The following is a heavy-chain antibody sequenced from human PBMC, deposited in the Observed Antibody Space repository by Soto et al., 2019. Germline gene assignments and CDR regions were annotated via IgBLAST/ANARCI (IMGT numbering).Heavy chain of an antibody. CDR2: INPNSGGT. J-gene: IGHJ5*02. D-gene: IGHD2-15*01. CDR3: ARVNCSGGSCLFDP. V-gene: IGHV1-2*04. Sequence: ASVELSCKAPGYTFAGNYMHWVRQAPGQGLEWMGWINPNSGGTNYAQKFQGWVTMTRDTSISTAYMELSRLRSDDTAVYYCARVNCSGGSCLFDPWGQGTLVTVSS. CDR1: GYTFAGNY.